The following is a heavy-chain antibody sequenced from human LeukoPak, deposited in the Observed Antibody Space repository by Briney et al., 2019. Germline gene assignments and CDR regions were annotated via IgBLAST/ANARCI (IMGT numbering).Heavy chain of an antibody. D-gene: IGHD6-13*01. CDR3: ARGGVSSSSWYNWFDP. Sequence: SETLSLTCTVSGGSISSYYWSWIRQHPGKGLEWIGYIYYSVSTYYNPSLKIRVTISVDTSKNQFSLKLSSVTAADTAVYYCARGGVSSSSWYNWFDPWGQGTLVTVSS. J-gene: IGHJ5*02. V-gene: IGHV4-59*06. CDR2: IYYSVST. CDR1: GGSISSYY.